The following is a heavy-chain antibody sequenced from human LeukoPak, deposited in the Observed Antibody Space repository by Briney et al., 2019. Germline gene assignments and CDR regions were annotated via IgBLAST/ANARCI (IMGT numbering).Heavy chain of an antibody. J-gene: IGHJ5*02. CDR2: IYHSGST. CDR1: GYSISSGYY. D-gene: IGHD2-2*02. V-gene: IGHV4-38-2*01. Sequence: SETLSLTCAFSGYSISSGYYWGWIRQPPGKGLEWIGSIYHSGSTYYNPSLKSRVTISVDTSKNQFSLKLSSVTAADTAVYYCARGGRCSSTSCYKSWFDPWGQGTLVTVSS. CDR3: ARGGRCSSTSCYKSWFDP.